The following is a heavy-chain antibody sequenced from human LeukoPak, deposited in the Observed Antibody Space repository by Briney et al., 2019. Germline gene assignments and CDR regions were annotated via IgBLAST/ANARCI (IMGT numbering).Heavy chain of an antibody. V-gene: IGHV1-69*06. CDR2: IIPIFGTA. CDR1: GGTFSSYA. J-gene: IGHJ6*03. Sequence: ASVKVSCKASGGTFSSYAISWVRQAPGQGLEWMGGIIPIFGTANYAQKFQGRVTITADKSTSTAYMELSSLRSEDTAVYYCARDLMWSQHWDYYYYMDVWGKGTTVTISS. D-gene: IGHD2-21*01. CDR3: ARDLMWSQHWDYYYYMDV.